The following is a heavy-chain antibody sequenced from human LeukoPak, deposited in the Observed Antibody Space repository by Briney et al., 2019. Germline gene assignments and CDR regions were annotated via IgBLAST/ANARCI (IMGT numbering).Heavy chain of an antibody. CDR1: GYTFTGYY. J-gene: IGHJ5*02. CDR2: INPNSGGT. CDR3: SRVPSDGNMVRGVIPKFYL. D-gene: IGHD3-10*01. Sequence: ASVKVSCKASGYTFTGYYMHWVRQAPGQGLEWMGWINPNSGGTNYAQKFQGRVTMTRDTSISTAYMELSRLRSDDTAVYYCSRVPSDGNMVRGVIPKFYLWGQGTLVTVSS. V-gene: IGHV1-2*02.